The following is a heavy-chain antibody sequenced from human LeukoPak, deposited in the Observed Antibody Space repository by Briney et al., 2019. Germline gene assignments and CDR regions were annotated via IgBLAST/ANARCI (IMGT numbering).Heavy chain of an antibody. CDR3: ATFTYGSGVDY. CDR1: GFTFSSYS. D-gene: IGHD3-10*01. CDR2: ISSSSSYI. Sequence: GGSLRLSCAASGFTFSSYSMNWVRQAPGKGLEWVSSISSSSSYIYYADSVKGRFTVSRDNAKNSLYLQMNSLRAEDTAVYYCATFTYGSGVDYWGQGTLVTVSS. J-gene: IGHJ4*02. V-gene: IGHV3-21*01.